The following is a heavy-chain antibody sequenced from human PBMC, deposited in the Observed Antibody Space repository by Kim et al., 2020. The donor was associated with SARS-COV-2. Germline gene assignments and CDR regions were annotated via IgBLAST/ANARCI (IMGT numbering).Heavy chain of an antibody. CDR2: NT. V-gene: IGHV1-3*01. D-gene: IGHD2-8*01. CDR3: ARENGDWFDP. Sequence: NTKDSRKFQGRVTITRDTSAITAYMELSSLRSEDTAVYYCARENGDWFDPWGQGTLVTVSS. J-gene: IGHJ5*02.